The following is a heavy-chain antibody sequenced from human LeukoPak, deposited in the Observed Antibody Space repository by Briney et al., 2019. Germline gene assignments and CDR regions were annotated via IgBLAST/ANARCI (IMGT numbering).Heavy chain of an antibody. V-gene: IGHV3-21*01. CDR1: GFTFSSYS. CDR3: ARLDVDTAMVPNPYYYGMDV. Sequence: GGSLRLSCAASGFTFSSYSMNWVRQAPGKGLEWVSSISSSSSYIYYADSVKGRFTISRDNAKNSLYLQMNSLRAEDTAVYYCARLDVDTAMVPNPYYYGMDVWGQGTTVTVSS. D-gene: IGHD5-18*01. CDR2: ISSSSSYI. J-gene: IGHJ6*02.